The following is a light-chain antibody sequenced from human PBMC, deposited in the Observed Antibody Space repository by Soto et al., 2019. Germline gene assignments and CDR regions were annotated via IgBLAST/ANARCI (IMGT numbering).Light chain of an antibody. Sequence: SRLTQNHTSLSASVGDRVTITCRASQDVSNDLGWFQQKPGKAPKRLIFGASNLESGVPSRFSGTGSGTEFILTITNLQPEDFATYYCLQHTYIWSFGQGTKVDI. CDR3: LQHTYIWS. CDR2: GAS. V-gene: IGKV1-17*02. CDR1: QDVSND. J-gene: IGKJ1*01.